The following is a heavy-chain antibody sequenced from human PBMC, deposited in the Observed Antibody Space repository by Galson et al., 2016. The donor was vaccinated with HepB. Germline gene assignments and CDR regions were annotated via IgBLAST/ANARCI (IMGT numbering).Heavy chain of an antibody. Sequence: SLRLSCAPSGFTFSYYGMHWVRQAPGQGLEWLAVILNDGSQEYYADSVKGRFTISRDNSRDTLYLQMNSLRVEDTAVYYCVRYDSREANGFDIWGQGTMVVVSS. D-gene: IGHD3-22*01. CDR3: VRYDSREANGFDI. V-gene: IGHV3-33*01. J-gene: IGHJ3*02. CDR2: ILNDGSQE. CDR1: GFTFSYYG.